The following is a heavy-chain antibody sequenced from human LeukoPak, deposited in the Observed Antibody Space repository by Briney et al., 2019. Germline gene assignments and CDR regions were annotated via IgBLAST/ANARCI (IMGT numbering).Heavy chain of an antibody. Sequence: GSSVKVSCKASGGSFSSYAISWVRQAPGQGLEWMGGIIPIFGTANYAQKFQGRVTITADESTSTAYMELSSLRSEDTAVYYCARGGIVGASKPSNYYYYGMDVWGQRTTVTVSS. CDR1: GGSFSSYA. CDR2: IIPIFGTA. D-gene: IGHD1-26*01. J-gene: IGHJ6*02. V-gene: IGHV1-69*01. CDR3: ARGGIVGASKPSNYYYYGMDV.